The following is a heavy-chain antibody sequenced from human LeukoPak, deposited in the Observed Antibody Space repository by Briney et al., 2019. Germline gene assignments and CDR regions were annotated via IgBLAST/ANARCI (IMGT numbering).Heavy chain of an antibody. CDR2: IYYSGST. V-gene: IGHV4-59*08. CDR3: ARWYYDSSGYRYFDY. D-gene: IGHD3-22*01. J-gene: IGHJ4*02. Sequence: SETLSLTCTVSGGSINSYYWSWIRQPPGKGLEWIGYIYYSGSTNYNPSLKSRVTISVDTSKNQFSLKLSSVTAADTAVYYCARWYYDSSGYRYFDYWGQGTLVIVSS. CDR1: GGSINSYY.